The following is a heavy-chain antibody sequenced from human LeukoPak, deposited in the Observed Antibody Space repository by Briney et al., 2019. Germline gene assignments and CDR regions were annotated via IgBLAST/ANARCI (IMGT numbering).Heavy chain of an antibody. D-gene: IGHD6-13*01. CDR3: ARDTFEPLVIEL. J-gene: IGHJ4*02. Sequence: AGGSLRLSCAASGFSFRRSAMNWVRQAPGKGLEWGAYVNAESTDILYADSVRGRVTISRDNVKNSLYLQKNTLRAADTGFYYCARDTFEPLVIELWGQGTLVTVSS. V-gene: IGHV3-21*05. CDR1: GFSFRRSA. CDR2: VNAESTDI.